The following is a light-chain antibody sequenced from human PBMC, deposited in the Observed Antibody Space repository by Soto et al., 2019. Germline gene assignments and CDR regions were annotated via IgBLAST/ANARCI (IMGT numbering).Light chain of an antibody. CDR1: QSVRSNY. CDR3: QQYGSSPYT. Sequence: EIVLTQSPGTLSLSPGERATLSCRASQSVRSNYLAWYQQKPGQPPRLLIYGASSRATGIPDRFSGSGSGTDFTITISRLEPEDFAVYYCQQYGSSPYTFGQGTKLAIK. CDR2: GAS. J-gene: IGKJ2*01. V-gene: IGKV3-20*01.